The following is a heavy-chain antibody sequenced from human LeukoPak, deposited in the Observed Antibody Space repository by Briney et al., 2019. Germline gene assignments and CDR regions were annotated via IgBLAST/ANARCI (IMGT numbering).Heavy chain of an antibody. Sequence: SETQSLTCTVSGGSISSYYWSWIRQPPGKGLEWIGYIYYSGSTNYNPSLKSRVTISVDTSKNQFSLKLSSVTAADTAVYYCARDHPYYYDSSGYSGRDAFDIWGQGTMVTVSS. CDR2: IYYSGST. CDR1: GGSISSYY. J-gene: IGHJ3*02. D-gene: IGHD3-22*01. V-gene: IGHV4-59*01. CDR3: ARDHPYYYDSSGYSGRDAFDI.